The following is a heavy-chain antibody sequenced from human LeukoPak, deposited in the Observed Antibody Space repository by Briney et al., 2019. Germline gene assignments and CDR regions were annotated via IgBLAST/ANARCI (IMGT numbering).Heavy chain of an antibody. Sequence: PGGSLRLSCAASGFTFSDYAMSWVRQAPGRGLEWVSLISSRSTTIYYAESVKGRFTISRDNSKNTLYLQMNSLRPDDTAVYHCAKQPSANYGFWGQGTLVTVFS. D-gene: IGHD4-17*01. J-gene: IGHJ4*02. CDR1: GFTFSDYA. CDR3: AKQPSANYGF. CDR2: ISSRSTTI. V-gene: IGHV3-23*01.